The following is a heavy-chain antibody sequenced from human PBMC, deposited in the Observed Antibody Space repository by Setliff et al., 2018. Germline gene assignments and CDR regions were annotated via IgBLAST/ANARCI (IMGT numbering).Heavy chain of an antibody. CDR2: LSPYSGNT. D-gene: IGHD2-15*01. J-gene: IGHJ1*01. CDR1: GFTFKDSI. Sequence: ASVKVSCKASGFTFKDSIVNWVRQAPGQGLEGVGWLSPYSGNTYSAQKFQGRLTLTTDTSTTTAYMELKSLTSGDTAIYYCAKLVRYCSSRTCQRASGDEYLGQGTLVTVSS. V-gene: IGHV1-18*01. CDR3: AKLVRYCSSRTCQRASGDEY.